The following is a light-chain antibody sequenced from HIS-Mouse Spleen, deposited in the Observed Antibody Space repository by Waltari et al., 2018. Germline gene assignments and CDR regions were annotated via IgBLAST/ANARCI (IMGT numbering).Light chain of an antibody. V-gene: IGKV4-1*01. J-gene: IGKJ2*01. CDR2: WVS. Sequence: DIVMTQSPDSLAVSLGERATINCKSSQCVLYSSNNKNYLAWYQQKPGQPPKLLIYWVSTRESGVPDRFSGSGSGTDFTLTISSLQAEDVAVYYCQQYYSTPYTFGQGTKLEIK. CDR1: QCVLYSSNNKNY. CDR3: QQYYSTPYT.